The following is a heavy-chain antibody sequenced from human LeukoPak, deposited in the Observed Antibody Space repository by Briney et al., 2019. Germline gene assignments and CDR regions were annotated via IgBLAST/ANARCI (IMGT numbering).Heavy chain of an antibody. CDR2: INGRGDST. CDR1: GFTFSNYA. D-gene: IGHD4/OR15-4a*01. Sequence: GGSLRLSCTTSGFTFSNYAMSWVRQAPGKGLEWVSVINGRGDSTVYADAVKGRFTISRDNFKSTLYLQMNSLRVEDTAGYYCAKDQGSGHGAYTWGTFDFWGLETLVTVSS. V-gene: IGHV3-23*01. J-gene: IGHJ4*01. CDR3: AKDQGSGHGAYTWGTFDF.